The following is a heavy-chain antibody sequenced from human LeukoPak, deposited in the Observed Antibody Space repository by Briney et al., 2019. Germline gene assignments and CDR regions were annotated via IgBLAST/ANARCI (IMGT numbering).Heavy chain of an antibody. CDR2: IIPIFGTA. CDR3: ARGRNGGYSYVSFDY. CDR1: GGTFSSYA. J-gene: IGHJ4*02. Sequence: SVKVSCKASGGTFSSYAISWVRQAPGQGLEWMGGIIPIFGTANYAQKFQGRVTITADESTSTAYMELSSLRSEDTAVYYCARGRNGGYSYVSFDYWGQGTLVTVSS. V-gene: IGHV1-69*13. D-gene: IGHD5-18*01.